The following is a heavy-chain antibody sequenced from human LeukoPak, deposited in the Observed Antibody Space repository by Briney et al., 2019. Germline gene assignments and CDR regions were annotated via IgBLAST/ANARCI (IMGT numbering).Heavy chain of an antibody. Sequence: GGSLRLSCAASGFSFSTYSMNWVRQTPGKGLEWVSSISRTSSYIYYADSVKGRFTLSRDNGKNSLYLQMNSLRAEDTAVYYCARGGMGANSQEYFYYGMDVWGQGTTVTVSS. V-gene: IGHV3-21*01. CDR1: GFSFSTYS. D-gene: IGHD2-8*01. CDR2: ISRTSSYI. J-gene: IGHJ6*02. CDR3: ARGGMGANSQEYFYYGMDV.